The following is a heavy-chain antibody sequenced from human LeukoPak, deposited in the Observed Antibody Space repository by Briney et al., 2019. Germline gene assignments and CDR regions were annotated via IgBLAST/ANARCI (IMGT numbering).Heavy chain of an antibody. Sequence: ASVTVSCKASGYTFTSYDINWVRQAPGQGLEWMGWMNPNSGNTGYAQKFQGRVTMTRNTSISTAYMELSSLRSEDTAVYYCARVLSWFGELFVYYFDYWGQGTLVTVSS. CDR1: GYTFTSYD. D-gene: IGHD3-10*01. CDR3: ARVLSWFGELFVYYFDY. J-gene: IGHJ4*02. CDR2: MNPNSGNT. V-gene: IGHV1-8*01.